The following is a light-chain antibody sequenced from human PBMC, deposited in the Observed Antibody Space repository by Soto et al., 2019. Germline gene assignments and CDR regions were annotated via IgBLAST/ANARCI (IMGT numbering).Light chain of an antibody. Sequence: DIQMTQSPSSLSASVGDRVTITCRASQSISSYLNWYQQKPGKAPKLLIYAASSLQSGVPSRFSGSGSGTDFTLTISSLQPEDFANYYCQQSYSTPQTFGPGTKVDIK. V-gene: IGKV1-39*01. CDR1: QSISSY. CDR2: AAS. CDR3: QQSYSTPQT. J-gene: IGKJ3*01.